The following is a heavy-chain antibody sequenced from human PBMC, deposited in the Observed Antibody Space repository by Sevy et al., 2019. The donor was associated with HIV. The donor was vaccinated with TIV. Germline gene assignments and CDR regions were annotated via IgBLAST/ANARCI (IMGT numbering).Heavy chain of an antibody. J-gene: IGHJ4*02. CDR3: AITKDYYDSSGYPFDY. V-gene: IGHV1-24*01. CDR2: FDPEDGET. D-gene: IGHD3-22*01. Sequence: ASVKVSCKVSGYTLTQLSMHWVRQAPGKGLEWMGSFDPEDGETIYAQKFQRRVTMTEDTSTDTAYMELSSLKSEDTAVFYCAITKDYYDSSGYPFDYWGQGTLVTVSS. CDR1: GYTLTQLS.